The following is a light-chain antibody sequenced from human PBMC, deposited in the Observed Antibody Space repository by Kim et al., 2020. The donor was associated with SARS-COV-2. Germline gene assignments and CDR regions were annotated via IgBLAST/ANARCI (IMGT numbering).Light chain of an antibody. Sequence: GKSTLTCGSSTGAVTSGNYPYWYQQRPGQAPRTLIYDTTNRYPGTPARFSGSLPGGKAALTLWGAQSEDEAEYYCVVSDNSAHARVFGGGTKVTVL. J-gene: IGLJ3*02. CDR1: TGAVTSGNY. CDR3: VVSDNSAHARV. CDR2: DTT. V-gene: IGLV7-46*01.